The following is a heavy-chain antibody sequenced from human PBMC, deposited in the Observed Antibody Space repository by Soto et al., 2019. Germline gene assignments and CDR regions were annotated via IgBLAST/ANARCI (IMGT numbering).Heavy chain of an antibody. CDR1: GYTFSTYP. D-gene: IGHD6-13*01. Sequence: QVQLVQSGAEVKKPGASVKVSCKTSGYTFSTYPISWVRQAPGQGLEWVGWISTYNGKTNYGQKFQGRVTITTDTSTSTAYMDLRNLRSDDTAVYYCAKDRVEAALGTFDQWGQGTLGTVSS. J-gene: IGHJ4*02. V-gene: IGHV1-18*01. CDR3: AKDRVEAALGTFDQ. CDR2: ISTYNGKT.